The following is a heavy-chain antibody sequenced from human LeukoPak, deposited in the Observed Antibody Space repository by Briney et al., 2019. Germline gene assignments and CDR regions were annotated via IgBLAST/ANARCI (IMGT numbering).Heavy chain of an antibody. CDR3: ARDRSGPTLYYYYGMDV. CDR1: GGSINGGTHY. CDR2: IYTSGST. V-gene: IGHV4-61*02. Sequence: PSQTRSLTSTVSGGSINGGTHYWSWIRQPAGTGLEWIGRIYTSGSTNYNPSLKSRVTISVDTSKNQFSLKLSSVTAADTAVYYCARDRSGPTLYYYYGMDVWGQGTTVTVSS. J-gene: IGHJ6*02. D-gene: IGHD6-25*01.